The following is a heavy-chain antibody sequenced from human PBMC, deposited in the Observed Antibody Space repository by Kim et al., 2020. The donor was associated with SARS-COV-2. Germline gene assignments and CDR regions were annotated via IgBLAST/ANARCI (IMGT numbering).Heavy chain of an antibody. D-gene: IGHD6-19*01. CDR1: GFTFSSYG. J-gene: IGHJ6*02. CDR2: IWYDGSNK. CDR3: ARVRRSSGWYSLDYYYYGMDV. V-gene: IGHV3-33*01. Sequence: GGSLRLSCAASGFTFSSYGMHWVRQAPGKGLEWVAVIWYDGSNKYYADSVKGRFTISRDNSKNTLYLQMNSLRAEDTAVYYCARVRRSSGWYSLDYYYYGMDVWGQGTTVTVSS.